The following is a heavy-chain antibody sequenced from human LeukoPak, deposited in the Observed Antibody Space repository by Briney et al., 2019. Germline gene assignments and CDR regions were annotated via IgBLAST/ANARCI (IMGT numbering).Heavy chain of an antibody. V-gene: IGHV1-2*02. CDR3: ARGGSVVRGADDAFDI. CDR1: VYTFTLYY. CDR2: ISPNSGGT. D-gene: IGHD3-10*01. Sequence: ASVTVSCTASVYTFTLYYMHWVRQAHGQGLEGMGWISPNSGGTNYAQKFQGRVTMTRETSISTVYMELTRLRADDTAVYSCARGGSVVRGADDAFDIWVQGTMVTV. J-gene: IGHJ3*02.